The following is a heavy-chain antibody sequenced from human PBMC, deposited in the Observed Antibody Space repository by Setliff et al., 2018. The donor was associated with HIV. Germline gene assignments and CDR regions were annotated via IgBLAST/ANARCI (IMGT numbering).Heavy chain of an antibody. CDR3: ARLEKLDDISYFDY. Sequence: SETLSLTCTVSGVSISSGGYYWNWIRQHPGKGLEWIGYISSRGGTYYNPSLKSRITMSVDTSQNQVSLKLSSVTAADTAVYFCARLEKLDDISYFDYWGQGTLVTVSS. D-gene: IGHD3-3*02. CDR1: GVSISSGGYY. V-gene: IGHV4-31*03. CDR2: ISSRGGT. J-gene: IGHJ4*02.